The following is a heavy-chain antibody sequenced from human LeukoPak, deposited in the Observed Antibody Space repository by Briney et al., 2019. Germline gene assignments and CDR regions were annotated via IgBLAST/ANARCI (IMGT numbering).Heavy chain of an antibody. J-gene: IGHJ4*02. CDR1: GFTFDDYA. CDR2: ISWNSGSI. CDR3: AKDRDAAGRYYFDY. V-gene: IGHV3-9*01. Sequence: PGRSLRLSCAASGFTFDDYAMHWVRQAPGKGLEWVSGISWNSGSIGYADSVKGRFTISRDNAKNSLYLQMNSLRAKDTALYYCAKDRDAAGRYYFDYWGQGTLVTVSS. D-gene: IGHD6-13*01.